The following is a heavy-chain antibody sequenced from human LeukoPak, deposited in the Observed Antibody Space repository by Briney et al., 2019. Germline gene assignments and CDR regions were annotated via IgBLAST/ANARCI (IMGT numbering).Heavy chain of an antibody. CDR3: AKALNGSGDH. Sequence: PGGSLRLSCAASGFSFSSYDMSWVRQAPGSGLEWVSAISGSGGSTYYADSVKGRFTISRDNSKNTLYLQMNSLRAEDTAVYYCAKALNGSGDHWGQGTLVTVSS. CDR2: ISGSGGST. J-gene: IGHJ4*02. D-gene: IGHD3-10*01. V-gene: IGHV3-23*01. CDR1: GFSFSSYD.